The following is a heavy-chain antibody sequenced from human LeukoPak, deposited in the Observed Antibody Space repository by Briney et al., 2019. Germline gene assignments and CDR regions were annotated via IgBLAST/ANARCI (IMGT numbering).Heavy chain of an antibody. CDR1: GFRFSDYS. CDR3: ARDYKYAFDN. Sequence: GGSLRLSCAASGFRFSDYSMSWVRQAPGKGLEWISYIGISSGNTNYAASVKGRFTISGDKAKNSLYLQMNSLRVEDTAVDYCARDYKYAFDNWGQGTLVTVSS. J-gene: IGHJ4*02. CDR2: IGISSGNT. D-gene: IGHD5-24*01. V-gene: IGHV3-11*06.